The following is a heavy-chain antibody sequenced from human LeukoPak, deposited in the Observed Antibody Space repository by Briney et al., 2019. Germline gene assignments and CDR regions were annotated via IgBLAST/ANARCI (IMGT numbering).Heavy chain of an antibody. D-gene: IGHD2-2*01. Sequence: GGSLRLSCAAAGFTFSSYSMNWVRQAPGKGLEWVAFIRYDGSNKYYADSVKGRFTISRDNSKNTLYLQMNSLRAEDTAVYCCAKDFPDCSSTSCFYWGDAFDIWGQGTMVTVSS. CDR1: GFTFSSYS. J-gene: IGHJ3*02. CDR2: IRYDGSNK. CDR3: AKDFPDCSSTSCFYWGDAFDI. V-gene: IGHV3-30*02.